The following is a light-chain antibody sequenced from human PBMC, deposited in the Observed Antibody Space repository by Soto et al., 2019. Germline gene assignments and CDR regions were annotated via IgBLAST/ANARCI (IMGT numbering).Light chain of an antibody. CDR3: CSYAGGYIYL. V-gene: IGLV2-11*01. CDR2: DVT. CDR1: GNDVGAYNY. J-gene: IGLJ1*01. Sequence: QSALTQPRSVSGSPGQSVTISCTGTGNDVGAYNYVSWYQQHPGRPPKLMIYDVTTWPSGVPERFSGSKSGNTASLTISGLQAEDEADYFCCSYAGGYIYLFGTATKLTVL.